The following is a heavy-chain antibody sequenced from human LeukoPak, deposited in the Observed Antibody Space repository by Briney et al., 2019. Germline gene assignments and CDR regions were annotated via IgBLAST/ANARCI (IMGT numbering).Heavy chain of an antibody. CDR2: INHSGST. V-gene: IGHV4-34*01. CDR3: ARHVYDGDYGANWFDP. Sequence: SETLSLTCAVYGGSFSGYYWSWIRQPPGKGLEWIGEINHSGSTNYNPSLKSRVTISVDTSKNQFSLKLSSVTAADTAVYYCARHVYDGDYGANWFDPWGQGTLVTVSS. CDR1: GGSFSGYY. D-gene: IGHD4-17*01. J-gene: IGHJ5*02.